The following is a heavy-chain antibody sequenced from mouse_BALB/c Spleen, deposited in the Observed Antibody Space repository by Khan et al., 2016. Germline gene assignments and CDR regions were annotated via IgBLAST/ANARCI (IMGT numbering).Heavy chain of an antibody. Sequence: QIQLVQSGPELKKPGETVKISCKASGYTFTNYGMNWVKQAPGKGLKWMGWINTYTGEPTHADDFKGRFAFSLQTSASTAYLQINNLKNEDTATYFCAIGGDYGGFASWGQGTLVTVSA. CDR2: INTYTGEP. CDR3: AIGGDYGGFAS. V-gene: IGHV9-3-1*01. D-gene: IGHD2-13*01. J-gene: IGHJ3*01. CDR1: GYTFTNYG.